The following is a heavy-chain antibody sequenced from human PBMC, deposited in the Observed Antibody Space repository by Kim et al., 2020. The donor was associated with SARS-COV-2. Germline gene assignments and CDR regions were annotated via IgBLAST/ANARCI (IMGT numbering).Heavy chain of an antibody. CDR3: AKERVVPAAERFGTMDV. J-gene: IGHJ6*04. V-gene: IGHV3-23*01. CDR1: GFTFSSYA. CDR2: ISGSGGST. D-gene: IGHD2-2*01. Sequence: GGSLRLSCAASGFTFSSYAMSWVRQAPGKGLEWVSAISGSGGSTYYADSVKGRFTISRDNSKNTLYLQMNSLRAEDTAVYYCAKERVVPAAERFGTMDVWGKGTTVTVSS.